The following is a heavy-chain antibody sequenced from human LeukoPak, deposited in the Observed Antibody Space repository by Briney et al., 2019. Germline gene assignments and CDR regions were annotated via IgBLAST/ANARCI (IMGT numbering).Heavy chain of an antibody. J-gene: IGHJ4*01. D-gene: IGHD6-13*01. CDR3: ARAVSSSWYAAY. CDR2: ASGDGIHK. CDR1: GFSFTAYT. Sequence: GGSLRLSCATSGFSFTAYTIHWVRQAPGEGPEWVALASGDGIHKQYAASVQGRFTISRDNSESTVYLEMNSLKDGDMGIYYCARAVSSSWYAAYWGHGTRVTVSS. V-gene: IGHV3-30*04.